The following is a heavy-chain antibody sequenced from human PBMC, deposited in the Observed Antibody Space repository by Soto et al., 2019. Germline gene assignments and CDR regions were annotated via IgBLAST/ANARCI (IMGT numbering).Heavy chain of an antibody. CDR3: ARSIQVNSGYDLGLDY. CDR2: IIPILGIA. D-gene: IGHD5-12*01. V-gene: IGHV1-69*02. J-gene: IGHJ4*02. Sequence: QVQLVQSGAEVKKPGSSVKVSCKASGGTFSSYTISWVRQAPGQGLEWMGRIIPILGIANYAQKFQGRVTITADKSTSTAYMELSSLRSEDTAVYYCARSIQVNSGYDLGLDYWGQGTLVTVSS. CDR1: GGTFSSYT.